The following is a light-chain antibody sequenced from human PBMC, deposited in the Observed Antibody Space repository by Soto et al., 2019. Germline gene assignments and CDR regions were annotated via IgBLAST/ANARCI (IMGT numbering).Light chain of an antibody. CDR3: RQYDDLPPWT. V-gene: IGKV1-33*01. CDR2: DAS. Sequence: DIQMTQSPSSLSASVGDRVTITCQASQDISNYLNWYQQKPGKAPKLLIYDASNLETGVPSRFSGSGSGTDFTFTVSSLQHEDIATYYCRQYDDLPPWTFGQGTKVEIK. CDR1: QDISNY. J-gene: IGKJ1*01.